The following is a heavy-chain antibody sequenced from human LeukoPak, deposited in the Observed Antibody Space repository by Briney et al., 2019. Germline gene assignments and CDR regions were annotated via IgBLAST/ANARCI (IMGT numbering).Heavy chain of an antibody. Sequence: SETLSLTCSFSGGSIRGGGYYWGWVRQPPGKGLEWIASLYSNGNTFYNPSLKSRVTISEESSKSQFSLKLRTVTAADTAVYFCWRAVDHWGRGILVTVSS. CDR2: LYSNGNT. V-gene: IGHV4-39*01. CDR1: GGSIRGGGYY. J-gene: IGHJ4*02. CDR3: WRAVDH.